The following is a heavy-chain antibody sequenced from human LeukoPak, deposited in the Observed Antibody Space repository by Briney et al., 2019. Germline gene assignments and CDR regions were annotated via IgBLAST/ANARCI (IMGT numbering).Heavy chain of an antibody. CDR2: ISGSGVNT. CDR3: GRDSSLGME. Sequence: GGSLTLSCADSGFTFSTYSMYWVRQAPGGGLEYVSAISGSGVNTYYASSVKGRFTISRENSQNPLYHQLGSLSDEDMAVYYCGRDSSLGMEWGEGTLVSV. J-gene: IGHJ4*02. CDR1: GFTFSTYS. V-gene: IGHV3-64*01. D-gene: IGHD1-1*01.